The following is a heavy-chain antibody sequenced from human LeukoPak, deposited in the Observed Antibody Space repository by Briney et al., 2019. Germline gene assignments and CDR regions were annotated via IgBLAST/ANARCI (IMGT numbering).Heavy chain of an antibody. CDR3: ARDLKLDGSSGYYAFDI. Sequence: PSETLSLTCTVSGGSITDYYWGWIRQPPGKGLEWIGYDYYSGSSNYNPSLKSRVTISVDTSKNQFSLKMSSVTAADTAVYYCARDLKLDGSSGYYAFDIWGQGKMVTVSS. CDR2: DYYSGSS. V-gene: IGHV4-59*01. D-gene: IGHD3-22*01. CDR1: GGSITDYY. J-gene: IGHJ3*02.